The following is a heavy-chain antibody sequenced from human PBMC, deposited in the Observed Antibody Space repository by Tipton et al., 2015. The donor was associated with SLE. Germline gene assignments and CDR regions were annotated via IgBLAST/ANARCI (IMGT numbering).Heavy chain of an antibody. CDR3: ASRASSCYYSFDY. J-gene: IGHJ4*02. Sequence: SLRLSCAASGFTVSSNYMSWVRQAPGKGLEWVSVIYSGGSTYYADSVKGRFTISRHNSKNTLYLQMNSLRPEDTAVYYCASRASSCYYSFDYWGQGTLVTVSS. CDR2: IYSGGST. CDR1: GFTVSSNY. V-gene: IGHV3-53*04. D-gene: IGHD3-22*01.